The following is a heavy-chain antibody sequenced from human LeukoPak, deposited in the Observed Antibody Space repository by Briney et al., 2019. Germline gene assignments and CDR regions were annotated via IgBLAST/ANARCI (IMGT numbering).Heavy chain of an antibody. Sequence: PSETLSLTCAVYGGSFSGYYWSWIRQPPGKGLEWIGEINHSGSTNYNPSLKSRVTISVDTSKNQFSLKLSSVTAADTAVYYCAKDWDTRASPVDYWGQGTLVTVSS. CDR3: AKDWDTRASPVDY. D-gene: IGHD2-2*01. CDR1: GGSFSGYY. CDR2: INHSGST. V-gene: IGHV4-34*01. J-gene: IGHJ4*02.